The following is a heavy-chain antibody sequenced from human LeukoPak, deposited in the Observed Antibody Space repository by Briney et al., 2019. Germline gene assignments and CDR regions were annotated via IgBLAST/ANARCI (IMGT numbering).Heavy chain of an antibody. V-gene: IGHV3-48*04. Sequence: GGSLRLSCAASGFIFSDYAINWVRQAPGKGLEWLSFVSGKSRAIYYADSVKGRFTISRDNAKESVYLHMSSLRAEDTAVYYCAKPLLRELPYYFDYWGQGTLVTVSS. J-gene: IGHJ4*02. CDR3: AKPLLRELPYYFDY. D-gene: IGHD1-26*01. CDR2: VSGKSRAI. CDR1: GFIFSDYA.